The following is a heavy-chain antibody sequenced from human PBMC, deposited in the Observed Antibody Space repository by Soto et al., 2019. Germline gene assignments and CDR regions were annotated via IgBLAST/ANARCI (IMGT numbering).Heavy chain of an antibody. Sequence: GASVKVSCKASGYTFTRYDSNWVRQATGQGLEWMGWMNPNSGNTGYAQKFQGRVTMTRNTSISTAYMELCSLRSENTAVYYCARVVLRFLEWLPDYYYYMDVWGKGTKVTVSS. J-gene: IGHJ6*03. D-gene: IGHD3-3*01. CDR2: MNPNSGNT. V-gene: IGHV1-8*01. CDR1: GYTFTRYD. CDR3: ARVVLRFLEWLPDYYYYMDV.